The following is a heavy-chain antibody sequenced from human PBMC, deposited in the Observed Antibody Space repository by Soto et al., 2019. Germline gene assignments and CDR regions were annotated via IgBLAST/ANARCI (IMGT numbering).Heavy chain of an antibody. CDR2: INHSGST. CDR3: ARAHDYSNWAPPRRKSYYFDY. V-gene: IGHV4-34*01. CDR1: GGSFSGYY. J-gene: IGHJ4*02. D-gene: IGHD4-4*01. Sequence: PSETLSLTCAVYGGSFSGYYWSWIRQPPGKGLEWIGEINHSGSTNYNPSLKSRVTISVDTSKNQFSLKLSSVTAADTAVYYCARAHDYSNWAPPRRKSYYFDYWGQGTLVTVSS.